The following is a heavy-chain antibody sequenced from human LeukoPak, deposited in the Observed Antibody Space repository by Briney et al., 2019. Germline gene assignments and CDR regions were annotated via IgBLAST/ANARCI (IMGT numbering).Heavy chain of an antibody. CDR2: IWNDGSQK. CDR1: GFTFSSYG. J-gene: IGHJ4*02. Sequence: GGSLRLSCAASGFTFSSYGMHWVRQAPGKGLEWVAVIWNDGSQKYYADSVKGRFTISRDNSKNTLYLQMNSLRAEDTAVYYCARGPRPKSYFDSWGQGTLVTVSS. V-gene: IGHV3-33*01. CDR3: ARGPRPKSYFDS.